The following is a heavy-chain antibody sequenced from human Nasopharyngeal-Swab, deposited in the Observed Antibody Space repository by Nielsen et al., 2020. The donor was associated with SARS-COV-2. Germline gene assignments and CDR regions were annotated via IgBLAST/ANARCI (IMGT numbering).Heavy chain of an antibody. D-gene: IGHD3-22*01. CDR3: ASLGDSSGYYYRIDGYAHDAHDAFDI. J-gene: IGHJ3*02. Sequence: WIRQSPSRGLEWLGRTYYRSKWYNDYAVSVKSRITINPDTSKNQFSLQLNSVTPEDTAVYYCASLGDSSGYYYRIDGYAHDAHDAFDIWGQGTMVTVSS. V-gene: IGHV6-1*01. CDR2: TYYRSKWYN.